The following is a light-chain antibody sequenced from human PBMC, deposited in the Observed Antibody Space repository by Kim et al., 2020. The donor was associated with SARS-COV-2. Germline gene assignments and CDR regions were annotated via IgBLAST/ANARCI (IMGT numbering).Light chain of an antibody. CDR1: QSVSSW. J-gene: IGKJ2*01. CDR3: QVYDSHPYT. Sequence: DIQMTQSPSTLSASVGDRVTITCRASQSVSSWVAWYQQKPGKAPKLLIYKASTLEGGVPSRFSGRGSGTEFTLTINSLQPDDFATYSCQVYDSHPYTIGQGTKLEI. V-gene: IGKV1-5*03. CDR2: KAS.